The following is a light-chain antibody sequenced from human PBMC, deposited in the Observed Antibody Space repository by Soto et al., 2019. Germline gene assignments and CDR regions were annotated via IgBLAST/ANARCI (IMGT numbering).Light chain of an antibody. V-gene: IGLV1-51*01. J-gene: IGLJ3*02. CDR1: GSNIGNNA. Sequence: QSVLTQPPSVSAAPGQKVTGSCSGSGSNIGNNAVAWYQHLPGTAPKLLIYDNDKRPSGISDRFSASKSGTSATLAITGLQTGDEADYYCETWDSSLSAGVFGGGTKLTVL. CDR3: ETWDSSLSAGV. CDR2: DND.